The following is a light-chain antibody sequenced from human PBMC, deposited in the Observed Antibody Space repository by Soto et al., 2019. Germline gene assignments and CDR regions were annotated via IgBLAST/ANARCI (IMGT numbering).Light chain of an antibody. CDR1: SSNIGSNY. CDR3: AAWDDSPSEV. CDR2: RNN. V-gene: IGLV1-47*01. Sequence: QSVLTQPPSASGTPGQRVTISCSGSSSNIGSNYVYWYQQLPGTAPKLLIYRNNQRPSGVPDRFSGSKSGTSASLAISGLRSEDEADHYCAAWDDSPSEVFGTGTKVTVL. J-gene: IGLJ1*01.